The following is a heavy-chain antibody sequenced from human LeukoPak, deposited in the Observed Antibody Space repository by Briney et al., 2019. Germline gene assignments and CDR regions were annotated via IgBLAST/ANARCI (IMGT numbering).Heavy chain of an antibody. J-gene: IGHJ4*02. CDR2: IYYSGST. Sequence: PSETLSLTCTISGGSITSYHWSWIRQPPGKGLEWIGYIYYSGSTNYNPSLKSRVTISVDTSKNQFSLKLSSVTAADTAVYYCARGGDSSGWYADYWGQGTLVTVSS. CDR1: GGSITSYH. V-gene: IGHV4-59*08. D-gene: IGHD6-19*01. CDR3: ARGGDSSGWYADY.